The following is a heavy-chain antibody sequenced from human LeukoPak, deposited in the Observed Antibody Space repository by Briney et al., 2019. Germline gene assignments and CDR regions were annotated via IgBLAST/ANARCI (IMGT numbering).Heavy chain of an antibody. CDR1: GGSFSGYY. J-gene: IGHJ4*02. CDR2: INHSGST. D-gene: IGHD5-18*01. CDR3: ASVDTAKPFDY. Sequence: PSETLCLTCAVYGGSFSGYYWSWIRQPPGKGLEWIGEINHSGSTNYNPSLKSRVTISVDTSKNQFSLKLSSVTAADTAVYYCASVDTAKPFDYWGQGTLVTVSS. V-gene: IGHV4-34*01.